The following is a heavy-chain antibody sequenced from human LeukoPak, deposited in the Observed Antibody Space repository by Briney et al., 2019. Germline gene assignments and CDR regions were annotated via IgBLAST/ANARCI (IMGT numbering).Heavy chain of an antibody. J-gene: IGHJ4*02. V-gene: IGHV3-20*04. CDR2: ISWNGRNT. Sequence: GGSLRLSCAASGFTFDDYDLNWVRQAPGKGLEWVSGISWNGRNTAYAESLKGRFTISRDNAKNSLYLQMNSLRAEDTAFYYCARVQQYDKFDYWGQGTRVTVSS. CDR1: GFTFDDYD. D-gene: IGHD3-22*01. CDR3: ARVQQYDKFDY.